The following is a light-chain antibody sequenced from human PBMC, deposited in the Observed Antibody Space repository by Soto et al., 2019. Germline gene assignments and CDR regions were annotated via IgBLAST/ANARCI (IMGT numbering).Light chain of an antibody. J-gene: IGKJ1*01. CDR3: QQYGSPWT. CDR1: QSIGNF. CDR2: DAS. V-gene: IGKV3-11*01. Sequence: EIVLTHSPAILSLSPGERATLSCRASQSIGNFLAWYQQKPGQPPRLLIFDASNRAAGVPARFSGSGSGTDFTLTIRSLEPEDFAVYYCQQYGSPWTFGQGTKVDIK.